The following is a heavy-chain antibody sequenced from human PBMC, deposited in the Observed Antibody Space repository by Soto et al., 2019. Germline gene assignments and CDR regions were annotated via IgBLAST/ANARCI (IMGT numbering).Heavy chain of an antibody. CDR3: AAGGGLPRYY. V-gene: IGHV4-30-2*01. CDR2: IYHSGST. J-gene: IGHJ4*02. Sequence: PSGTPSLTRAFSGGPISSGGYSWGCIRQPPGKGLEWIGYIYHSGSTYYNPSLKSRVTISVERSKHQFSLKLSSVTAADTAVYYCAAGGGLPRYYWGQGTLVTVSS. CDR1: GGPISSGGYS. D-gene: IGHD5-12*01.